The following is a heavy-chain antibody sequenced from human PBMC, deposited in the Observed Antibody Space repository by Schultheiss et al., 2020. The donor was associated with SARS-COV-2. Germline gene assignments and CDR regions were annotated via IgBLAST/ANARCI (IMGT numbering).Heavy chain of an antibody. CDR1: GGSISSYY. J-gene: IGHJ3*02. D-gene: IGHD2-15*01. V-gene: IGHV4-4*07. CDR3: ARGGPLSIVELRQPYYAFDI. CDR2: IYTSGST. Sequence: SETLSLTCTVSGGSISSYYWSWIRQPAGKGLEWIGRIYTSGSTNYNPSLKSRVTMSVDTSKNQFSLKLSSVTAADTAVYYCARGGPLSIVELRQPYYAFDIWGQGTMDSVSS.